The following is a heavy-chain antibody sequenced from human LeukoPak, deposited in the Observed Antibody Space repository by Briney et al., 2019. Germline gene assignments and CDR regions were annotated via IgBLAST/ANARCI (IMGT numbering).Heavy chain of an antibody. V-gene: IGHV3-30-3*01. CDR3: ARDRYRGRDGYNGYFDY. D-gene: IGHD5-24*01. Sequence: GGSLRLSCAASGFTFSSYAMHWVRQAPGKGLEWGAVISYDGSNKYHADSVKGRFTISRDNSKNTLYLQMNSLRAEDTAVYYCARDRYRGRDGYNGYFDYWGQGTLVTVSS. CDR2: ISYDGSNK. CDR1: GFTFSSYA. J-gene: IGHJ4*02.